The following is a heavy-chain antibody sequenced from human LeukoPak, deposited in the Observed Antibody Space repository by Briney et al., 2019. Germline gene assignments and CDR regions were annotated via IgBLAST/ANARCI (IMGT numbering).Heavy chain of an antibody. Sequence: SETLSLTCTVSGGSISSSSYYWGWSRQPPGKGLEWIVSIYYSGSTYYNPSLKSRVTISVDTSKNQFSLKLSSVTAADTAVYYCATPSEYSSSSSDYYYMDVWGKGTTVTVSS. CDR3: ATPSEYSSSSSDYYYMDV. CDR1: GGSISSSSYY. CDR2: IYYSGST. V-gene: IGHV4-39*01. D-gene: IGHD6-6*01. J-gene: IGHJ6*03.